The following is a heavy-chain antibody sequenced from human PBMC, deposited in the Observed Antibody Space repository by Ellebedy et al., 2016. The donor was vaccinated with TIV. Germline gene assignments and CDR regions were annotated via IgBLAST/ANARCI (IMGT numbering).Heavy chain of an antibody. Sequence: SETLSLTCTVSGGSISSSTYYWGWIRQPPGKGLEWIATIYNSGSTYYNPSLKSRVTISADTSKNQFSLRLSSVTAADTAVYYCARWFGELLYVRWFDPWGQGTLVTVSS. CDR1: GGSISSSTYY. V-gene: IGHV4-39*01. D-gene: IGHD3-10*01. CDR2: IYNSGST. CDR3: ARWFGELLYVRWFDP. J-gene: IGHJ5*02.